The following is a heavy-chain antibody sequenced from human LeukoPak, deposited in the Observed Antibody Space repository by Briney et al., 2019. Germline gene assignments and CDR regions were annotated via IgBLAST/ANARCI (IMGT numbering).Heavy chain of an antibody. CDR3: AKRPAAVRGVIPYLDY. CDR2: ISGSGGST. Sequence: GGSLRLSCAASGFTFSSYAMSWVRQAPGKGLEWVSAISGSGGSTYYADSVKGRFTISRDNSKNTLFLQMNSLRAEDTAIYYCAKRPAAVRGVIPYLDYWGQGTLVTVSS. V-gene: IGHV3-23*01. CDR1: GFTFSSYA. J-gene: IGHJ4*02. D-gene: IGHD3-10*02.